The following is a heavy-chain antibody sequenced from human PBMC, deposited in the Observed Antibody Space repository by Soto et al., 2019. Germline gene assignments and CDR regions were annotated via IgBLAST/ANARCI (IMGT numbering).Heavy chain of an antibody. J-gene: IGHJ4*02. CDR1: GFSLSTSEMC. CDR3: ARTAGGAQYSYGPADS. Sequence: SGATLVNPTQTLTLTCTFPGFSLSTSEMCVSWIRQPPGKALEWLALIDWDDDKYYNISLKTRLTISKDTSKNQVVLTMTNMDPADTATYYCARTAGGAQYSYGPADSWGQGTLVTVSS. D-gene: IGHD5-18*01. V-gene: IGHV2-70*01. CDR2: IDWDDDK.